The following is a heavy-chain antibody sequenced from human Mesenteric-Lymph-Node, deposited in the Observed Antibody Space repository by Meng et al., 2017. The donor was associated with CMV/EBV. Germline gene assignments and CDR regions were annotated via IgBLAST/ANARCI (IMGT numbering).Heavy chain of an antibody. V-gene: IGHV1-69*01. Sequence: SYAISWVRQAPGQGLEWMGGIIPIFGTANYAQKFQGRVTITADESTSTAYMELSSLRSEDTAVYYCASGKYYYGSGSYSSHWYFDLWGRGTLVTVSS. J-gene: IGHJ2*01. CDR1: SYA. CDR3: ASGKYYYGSGSYSSHWYFDL. CDR2: IIPIFGTA. D-gene: IGHD3-10*01.